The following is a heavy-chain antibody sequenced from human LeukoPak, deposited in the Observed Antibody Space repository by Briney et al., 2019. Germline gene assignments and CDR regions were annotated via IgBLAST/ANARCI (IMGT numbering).Heavy chain of an antibody. V-gene: IGHV4-59*08. J-gene: IGHJ4*02. Sequence: SETLSLTCTVSGGSISSYYWSWIRQPPGKGLEWIGYIYYSGSTNYNPSLKSRVTISVDTSKNQFSLKLSSVTAADTAVYYCARRGSGDYHFDYWGQGTLVTVSS. CDR3: ARRGSGDYHFDY. D-gene: IGHD2-21*02. CDR1: GGSISSYY. CDR2: IYYSGST.